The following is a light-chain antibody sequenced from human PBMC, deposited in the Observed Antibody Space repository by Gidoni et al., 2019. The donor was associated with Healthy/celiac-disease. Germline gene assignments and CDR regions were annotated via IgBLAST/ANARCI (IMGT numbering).Light chain of an antibody. CDR3: QQSYSTPGGT. CDR1: QSISSY. J-gene: IGKJ3*01. CDR2: AAS. V-gene: IGKV1-39*01. Sequence: DIQMTQSPSSLSASVGDRVTITCRASQSISSYLNWYQQKPGKAPKLLIYAASSLQSGVPSSFSGSGSGTDFTLTISSLQPEDFATYYCQQSYSTPGGTFGPGTKVEIK.